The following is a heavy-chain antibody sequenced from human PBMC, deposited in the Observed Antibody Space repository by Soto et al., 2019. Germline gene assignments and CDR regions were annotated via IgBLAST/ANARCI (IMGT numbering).Heavy chain of an antibody. J-gene: IGHJ6*02. CDR2: IYYSGST. Sequence: QVQLQESGPGLVKPSETLSLTCTVSGGSISSYYWSWIRQPPGKGLEWIGYIYYSGSTNYNPSLKSRVTISVDTSKNQFSLKLSSVTAADTAVYYCARDYYSSGPKGRVYYGMDVWGQGTTVTVSS. CDR3: ARDYYSSGPKGRVYYGMDV. V-gene: IGHV4-59*01. CDR1: GGSISSYY. D-gene: IGHD5-18*01.